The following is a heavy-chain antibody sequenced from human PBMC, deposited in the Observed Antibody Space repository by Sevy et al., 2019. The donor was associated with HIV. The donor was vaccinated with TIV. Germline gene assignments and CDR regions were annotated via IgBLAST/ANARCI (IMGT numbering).Heavy chain of an antibody. J-gene: IGHJ4*02. Sequence: ASVKVSCKVSGYTLTQLSMHWVRQAPGKGLEWLGSFDPEDGERIYAQKFQGRFTMTEETSTDTAYMELSSLRSEDTAIYYCATGREYYEGNSGYFDYWGQGILVTVSS. D-gene: IGHD3-3*01. V-gene: IGHV1-24*01. CDR3: ATGREYYEGNSGYFDY. CDR1: GYTLTQLS. CDR2: FDPEDGER.